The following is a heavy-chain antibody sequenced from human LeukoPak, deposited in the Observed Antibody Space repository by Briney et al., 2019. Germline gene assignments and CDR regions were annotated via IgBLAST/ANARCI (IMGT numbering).Heavy chain of an antibody. Sequence: ASVKVSCKASGGTFSSYAISWVRQAPGQGLEWMGRITPILGIANYAQKFQGRVTITADKSTSTAYMELSSLSYDDTAVYYCATDGAGDYLNHWGQGTLVTVSS. J-gene: IGHJ4*02. V-gene: IGHV1-69*04. CDR1: GGTFSSYA. CDR2: ITPILGIA. CDR3: ATDGAGDYLNH. D-gene: IGHD4-17*01.